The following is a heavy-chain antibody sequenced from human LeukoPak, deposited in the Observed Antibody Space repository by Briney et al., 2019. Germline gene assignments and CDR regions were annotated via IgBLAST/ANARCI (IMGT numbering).Heavy chain of an antibody. V-gene: IGHV3-74*01. CDR3: ATKQWLAPPPDS. J-gene: IGHJ4*02. CDR2: INTDGTVT. CDR1: GFTFSKYC. Sequence: PGGSLRLTCAASGFTFSKYCMLWVRQAPGKGLESVSRINTDGTVTTYADPVKGRFTVSRDNADNTMFLQMNSVRDEDTAVYYCATKQWLAPPPDSWGQGTPVTVSS. D-gene: IGHD6-19*01.